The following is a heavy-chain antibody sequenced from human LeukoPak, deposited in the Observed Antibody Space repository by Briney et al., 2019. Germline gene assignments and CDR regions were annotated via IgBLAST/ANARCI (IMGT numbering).Heavy chain of an antibody. D-gene: IGHD2-15*01. J-gene: IGHJ5*02. CDR1: GVSVSSGSYY. Sequence: SEALSLTCTVSGVSVSSGSYYWSWIRQPPGKGLEWIGEINHSGSTNYNPSLKSRVTISVDTSKNQFPLKLSSVTAADTAVYYCARLYCSGGSCYGWFDPWGQGTLVTVSS. CDR2: INHSGST. CDR3: ARLYCSGGSCYGWFDP. V-gene: IGHV4-39*06.